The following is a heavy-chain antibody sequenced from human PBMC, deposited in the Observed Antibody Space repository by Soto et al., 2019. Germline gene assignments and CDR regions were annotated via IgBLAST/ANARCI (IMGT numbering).Heavy chain of an antibody. D-gene: IGHD3-22*01. Sequence: ASVKVSCKASGYTFTSYGISWVRQAPGQGLEWMGWIRAYNGNTNYAQKLQGRVTMTTDTSTSTAYMELRSLRSDDTAVYYCARAPPDYIVVVPFDYWGQGTLVTVSS. V-gene: IGHV1-18*01. CDR1: GYTFTSYG. CDR2: IRAYNGNT. J-gene: IGHJ4*02. CDR3: ARAPPDYIVVVPFDY.